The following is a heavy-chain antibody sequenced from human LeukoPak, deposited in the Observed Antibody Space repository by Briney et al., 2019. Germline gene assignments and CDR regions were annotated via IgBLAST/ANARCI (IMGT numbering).Heavy chain of an antibody. CDR2: ISSSGSTI. J-gene: IGHJ4*02. D-gene: IGHD2-21*02. Sequence: PGGSLRLSCAASGFTFSSYGMHWVRQAPGKGLEWVSYISSSGSTIYYADSVKGRFTFSRDNAKNSLYLQMNSLRAEDTAVYYCARAGGDPLYYFDYWGQGTLVTVSS. V-gene: IGHV3-48*04. CDR3: ARAGGDPLYYFDY. CDR1: GFTFSSYG.